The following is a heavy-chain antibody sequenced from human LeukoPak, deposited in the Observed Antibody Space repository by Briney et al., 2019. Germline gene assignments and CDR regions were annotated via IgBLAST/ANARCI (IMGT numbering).Heavy chain of an antibody. CDR2: INHSGST. CDR3: ARVQRGYCSGGSCYSDY. J-gene: IGHJ4*02. D-gene: IGHD2-15*01. V-gene: IGHV4-34*01. CDR1: GGSFSGYY. Sequence: KTSETLSLTCAVYGGSFSGYYWSWIRQPPGKGLEWIGEINHSGSTNYNPSLKSRVTISVDTSKNQFSLKLSSVTAADTAVYYCARVQRGYCSGGSCYSDYWGQGTLGTVSS.